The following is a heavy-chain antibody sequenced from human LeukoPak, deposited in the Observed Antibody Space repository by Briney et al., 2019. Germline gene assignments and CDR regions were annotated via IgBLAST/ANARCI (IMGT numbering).Heavy chain of an antibody. Sequence: SQTLSLTXTVSGGSISSGSYYWSWIRQPAGKGLEWIGRIYTSGSTNYNPSLKSRVTISVDTSKNQFSLKLSSVTAADTAVYYCARVRRTTIFGVVIRDYFDYWGQGTLVTVSS. V-gene: IGHV4-61*02. CDR3: ARVRRTTIFGVVIRDYFDY. D-gene: IGHD3-3*01. J-gene: IGHJ4*02. CDR1: GGSISSGSYY. CDR2: IYTSGST.